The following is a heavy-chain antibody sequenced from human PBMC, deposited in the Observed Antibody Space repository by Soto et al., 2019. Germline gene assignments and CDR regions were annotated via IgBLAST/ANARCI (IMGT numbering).Heavy chain of an antibody. D-gene: IGHD4-17*01. V-gene: IGHV2-5*01. CDR1: GLSFGTSGVG. Sequence: QITLKESGPTLVKPTQTLTLTCTASGLSFGTSGVGVGWIRQPPGKALEWLALIYWNDDQRYSPSLKSSLTITKDTSKNQVVLTMTNVDPVDTATYYCASMTTVATAAFDLWGQGIMVTVPS. CDR2: IYWNDDQ. CDR3: ASMTTVATAAFDL. J-gene: IGHJ3*01.